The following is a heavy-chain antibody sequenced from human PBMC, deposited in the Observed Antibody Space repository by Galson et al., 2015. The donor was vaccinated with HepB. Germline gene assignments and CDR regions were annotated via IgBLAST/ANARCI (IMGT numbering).Heavy chain of an antibody. D-gene: IGHD3-3*01. Sequence: SLRLSCAASGFTFSSYGMHWVRQAPGKGLEWVAVISYDGSNKYYADSVKGRFTISRDNSKNTLYLQMNSLRAEDTAVYYCARDWSAGTIFGVVINYYYYMDVWGKGTTVTVSS. CDR2: ISYDGSNK. CDR3: ARDWSAGTIFGVVINYYYYMDV. CDR1: GFTFSSYG. V-gene: IGHV3-30*03. J-gene: IGHJ6*03.